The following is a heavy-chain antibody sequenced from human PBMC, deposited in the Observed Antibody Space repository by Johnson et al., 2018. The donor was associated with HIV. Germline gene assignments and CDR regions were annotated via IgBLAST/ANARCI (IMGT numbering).Heavy chain of an antibody. V-gene: IGHV3-7*05. CDR1: GFTFSSYW. Sequence: VLLVESGGGLVQPGGSLRLSCAASGFTFSSYWMSWVRQAPGKGLEWVANIKQDGSEKYYADSVKGRFTISRDNAKNSLYLQMNSLRAEDTALYYCARESGHFGVSAFDMWGQGTMVTVSS. J-gene: IGHJ3*02. D-gene: IGHD3-10*01. CDR3: ARESGHFGVSAFDM. CDR2: IKQDGSEK.